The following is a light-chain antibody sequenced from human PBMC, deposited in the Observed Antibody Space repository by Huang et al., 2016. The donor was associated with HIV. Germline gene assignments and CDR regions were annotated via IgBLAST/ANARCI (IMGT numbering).Light chain of an antibody. V-gene: IGKV1-9*01. CDR2: AAS. CDR1: QGISSY. CDR3: QQLNSYP. Sequence: IQLTQSPSSLSASVGDRVTITCRASQGISSYLAWYQQKPGKAPKLLIYAASTLQRGVPSRFSGSGSGTDFTLTISRLQPEDSATYYCQQLNSYPFGQGTRLEIK. J-gene: IGKJ5*01.